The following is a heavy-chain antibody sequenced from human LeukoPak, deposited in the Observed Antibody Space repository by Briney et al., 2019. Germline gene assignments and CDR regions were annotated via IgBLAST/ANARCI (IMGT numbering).Heavy chain of an antibody. D-gene: IGHD3-22*01. CDR2: INPNSGGT. J-gene: IGHJ4*02. Sequence: ASVKVSCKASGYTFTGYYMHWVRQAPGQGLEWMGWINPNSGGTNYAQKFQGRVTMTRDTSITTAYMELGGLRSDDTAVYYCARPHSSYYYDSSGYSLIDYWGQGILVTVSS. CDR3: ARPHSSYYYDSSGYSLIDY. V-gene: IGHV1-2*02. CDR1: GYTFTGYY.